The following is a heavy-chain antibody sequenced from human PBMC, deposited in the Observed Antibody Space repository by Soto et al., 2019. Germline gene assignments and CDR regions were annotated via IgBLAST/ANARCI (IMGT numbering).Heavy chain of an antibody. D-gene: IGHD3-16*01. J-gene: IGHJ6*02. V-gene: IGHV4-39*01. CDR2: IYYSGST. CDR3: ARTPGYTFGGGTYSRMDV. CDR1: GGSISSSSYY. Sequence: SETLSLTCTVSGGSISSSSYYWGWIRQPPGKGLEWIGSIYYSGSTYYNPSLKSRVTISVDTSKNQFSLKLSSVTAADTAVYYCARTPGYTFGGGTYSRMDVWGQGTTVTVSS.